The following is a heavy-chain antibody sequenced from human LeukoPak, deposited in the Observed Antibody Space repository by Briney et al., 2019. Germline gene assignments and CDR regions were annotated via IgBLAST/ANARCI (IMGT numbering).Heavy chain of an antibody. J-gene: IGHJ4*02. V-gene: IGHV4-4*02. CDR2: IYHSGST. Sequence: PSETLSLTCAVSGGSISSSNWWSWVRQPPGKGLEWIGEIYHSGSTNYNPSLKGRVTISVDKSKNQFSLKLSSVTAADTAVYYCARRPVAMIVVVITPFFDYWGQGTLVTVSS. CDR1: GGSISSSNW. CDR3: ARRPVAMIVVVITPFFDY. D-gene: IGHD3-22*01.